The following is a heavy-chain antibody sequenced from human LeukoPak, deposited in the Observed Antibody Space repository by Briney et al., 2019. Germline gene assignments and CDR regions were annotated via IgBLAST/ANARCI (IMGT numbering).Heavy chain of an antibody. CDR3: ARDRYGVRSGSCDY. V-gene: IGHV1-18*01. CDR2: ISGDNGDT. CDR1: GYTFTSYG. J-gene: IGHJ4*02. D-gene: IGHD1-26*01. Sequence: ASVKVSCKASGYTFTSYGISWVRQAPGQGLEWMGWISGDNGDTNYAQKLQGRVTMTTDTSTSTAYMELGSLRYDDTAVYYCARDRYGVRSGSCDYWGQGTLVTVSS.